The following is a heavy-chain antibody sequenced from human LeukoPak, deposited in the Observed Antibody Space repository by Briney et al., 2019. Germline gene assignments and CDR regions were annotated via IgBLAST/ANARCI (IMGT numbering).Heavy chain of an antibody. CDR2: IWYDGSNK. V-gene: IGHV3-33*01. CDR3: ARDGGYGDHFYFDY. CDR1: GFIFSSYG. D-gene: IGHD4-17*01. Sequence: GGSLRLSCAASGFIFSSYGMHWVRQAPGKGLEWVAVIWYDGSNKYYADSVKGRFTISRDNSKNTLYLQMNSLRAEDTAVYYCARDGGYGDHFYFDYWGQGTLVAVSP. J-gene: IGHJ4*02.